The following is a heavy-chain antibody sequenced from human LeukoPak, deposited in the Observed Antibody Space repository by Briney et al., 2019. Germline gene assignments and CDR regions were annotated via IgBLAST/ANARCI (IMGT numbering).Heavy chain of an antibody. CDR2: IRYDGSNK. CDR3: AREWEHAFDI. D-gene: IGHD1-26*01. Sequence: GGSLRLSCAASGFTFSSYGMHWVRQAPGKGLEWVAFIRYDGSNKYYADSVKGRFTISRDNSKNTLYLQMNSLRAEDTAVYYCAREWEHAFDIWGQGTVVTVSS. CDR1: GFTFSSYG. J-gene: IGHJ3*02. V-gene: IGHV3-30*02.